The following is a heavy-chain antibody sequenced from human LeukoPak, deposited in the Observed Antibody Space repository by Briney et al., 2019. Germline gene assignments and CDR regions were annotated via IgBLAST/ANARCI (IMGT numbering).Heavy chain of an antibody. CDR2: IYPGDSDT. J-gene: IGHJ5*02. CDR1: GYRFTTYW. Sequence: GESLKISCRGSGYRFTTYWIGWVRPMPGKGLGWMGIIYPGDSDTRYSPSFQGQVTISADKSISTAYLQWSSLKASDTAMYYCARHSRVAWFDPWGQGTLVTVSP. CDR3: ARHSRVAWFDP. V-gene: IGHV5-51*01.